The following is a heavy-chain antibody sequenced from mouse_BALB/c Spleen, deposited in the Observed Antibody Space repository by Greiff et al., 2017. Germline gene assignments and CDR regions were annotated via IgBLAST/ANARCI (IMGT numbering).Heavy chain of an antibody. J-gene: IGHJ3*01. D-gene: IGHD2-4*01. CDR3: ARETYSDYDDGAWFAY. CDR1: GFTFTDYY. CDR2: IRNKANGYTT. Sequence: EVQRVESGGGLVQPGGSLRLSCATSGFTFTDYYMSWVRQPPGKALEWLGFIRNKANGYTTEYSASVKGRFTTSRDNSQSILYLQMNTLRAEDSATYYCARETYSDYDDGAWFAYWGQGTLVTVSA. V-gene: IGHV7-3*02.